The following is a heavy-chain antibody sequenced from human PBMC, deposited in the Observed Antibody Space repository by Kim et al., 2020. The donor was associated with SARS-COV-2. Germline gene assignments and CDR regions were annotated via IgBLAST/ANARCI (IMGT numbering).Heavy chain of an antibody. D-gene: IGHD3-3*01. CDR1: GFTFRSYS. J-gene: IGHJ6*02. V-gene: IGHV3-21*01. CDR3: ARDKAEWLLYGYGMDV. Sequence: GGSLRLSCAASGFTFRSYSMNWVRQAPGKGLEWVSSISSSSSYIYYADSVKGRFTISRDNAKNSLYLQMNSLRAEDTAVYYCARDKAEWLLYGYGMDVWGQGTTVTVFS. CDR2: ISSSSSYI.